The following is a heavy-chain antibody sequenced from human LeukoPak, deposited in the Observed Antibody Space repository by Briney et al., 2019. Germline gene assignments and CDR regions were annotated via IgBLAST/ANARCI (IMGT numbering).Heavy chain of an antibody. J-gene: IGHJ5*02. CDR3: SRDNYGGVTKFDP. CDR2: ISYSGST. V-gene: IGHV4-59*01. D-gene: IGHD3-16*01. Sequence: SEALSLTCAVSGGSINNYFWSWIRQPPGKGLEWIGYISYSGSTNYNPSLKSRVTISVDTSKNQFSLKLNSVTTADTAVYYCSRDNYGGVTKFDPWGQGTLVTVSS. CDR1: GGSINNYF.